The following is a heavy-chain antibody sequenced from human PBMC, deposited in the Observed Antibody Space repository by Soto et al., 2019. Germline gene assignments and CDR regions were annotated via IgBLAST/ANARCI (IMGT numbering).Heavy chain of an antibody. CDR3: ARVVPAAMAVAGPLVPG. V-gene: IGHV1-2*02. CDR2: INPNSGDT. D-gene: IGHD2-2*01. Sequence: ASVKVSCKASGYTFTGYYMHWVRQAPGQGLEWMGWINPNSGDTNYAQKFQGRVTMTRDTSISTAYMELSRLRSDDTAVYYCARVVPAAMAVAGPLVPGWGQGTMVTVSS. CDR1: GYTFTGYY. J-gene: IGHJ3*01.